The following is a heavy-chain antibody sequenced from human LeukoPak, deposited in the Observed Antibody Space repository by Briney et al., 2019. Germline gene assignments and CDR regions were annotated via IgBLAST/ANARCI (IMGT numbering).Heavy chain of an antibody. Sequence: GGSLRLSCAASGFTFSSYAMSWVRQAPGKGLEWVSAISGSGGSKYYADSVKGRFTISRDNSKNTLYLQMNSLRAEDTAVYYCAKDDDDFWSGYYPFDYWGQGTLVTVSS. V-gene: IGHV3-23*01. J-gene: IGHJ4*02. CDR2: ISGSGGSK. D-gene: IGHD3-3*01. CDR3: AKDDDDFWSGYYPFDY. CDR1: GFTFSSYA.